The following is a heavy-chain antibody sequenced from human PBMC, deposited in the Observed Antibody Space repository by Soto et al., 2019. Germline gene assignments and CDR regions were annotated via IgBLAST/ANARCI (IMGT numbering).Heavy chain of an antibody. J-gene: IGHJ4*02. Sequence: ASVKVSCKASGGTFSSYAISWVRQAPGQGLEWMGGIIPIFGTANYAQKFQGRVTITADESTSTAYMELSSLRSEDTAVYYCARARLLSRYSSGWEPFDYWGQGTLVTVSS. V-gene: IGHV1-69*13. CDR3: ARARLLSRYSSGWEPFDY. CDR1: GGTFSSYA. D-gene: IGHD6-19*01. CDR2: IIPIFGTA.